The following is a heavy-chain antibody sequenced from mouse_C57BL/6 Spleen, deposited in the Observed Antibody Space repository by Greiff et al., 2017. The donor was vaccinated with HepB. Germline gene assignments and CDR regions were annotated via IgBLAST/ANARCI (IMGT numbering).Heavy chain of an antibody. CDR2: IWSDGST. Sequence: QVQLQQSGPGLVAPSQSLSITCTVSGFSLTSYGVHWVRQPPGKGLEWLVVIWSDGSTTYNSALKSRLSISKDNSKSQVFLKMNSLQTDDTAMYYCARQSNYFYYAMDYWGQGTSVTVSS. CDR3: ARQSNYFYYAMDY. J-gene: IGHJ4*01. D-gene: IGHD2-5*01. V-gene: IGHV2-6-1*01. CDR1: GFSLTSYG.